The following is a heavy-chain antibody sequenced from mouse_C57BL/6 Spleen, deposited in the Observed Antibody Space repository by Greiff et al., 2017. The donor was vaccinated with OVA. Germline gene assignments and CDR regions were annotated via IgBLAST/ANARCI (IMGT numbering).Heavy chain of an antibody. J-gene: IGHJ1*03. CDR3: ARWNYGSPSYFDV. CDR2: IDPSDSYT. CDR1: GYTFTSYW. V-gene: IGHV1-69*01. Sequence: QVQLQQSGAELVMPGASVKLSCKASGYTFTSYWMHWVKQRPGQGLEWIGEIDPSDSYTNYNQKFKGKSTLTVDKSSSTAYMQLSSLTSEDSAVYYCARWNYGSPSYFDVWGTGTTVTVSS. D-gene: IGHD1-1*01.